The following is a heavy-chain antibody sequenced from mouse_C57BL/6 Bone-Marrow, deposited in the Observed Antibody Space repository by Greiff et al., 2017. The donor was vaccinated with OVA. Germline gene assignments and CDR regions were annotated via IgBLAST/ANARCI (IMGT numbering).Heavy chain of an antibody. D-gene: IGHD2-4*01. J-gene: IGHJ1*03. Sequence: VQLQQSGPELVKPGASVKISCKASGYTFTDYYMNWVKQSHGKSLEWIGDINPNNGGTSYNQKFKGKATLTVDKSSSTAYMELRSLTSEDSAVYYCARKAGLRPHWYFDVWGTGTTVTVSS. CDR1: GYTFTDYY. CDR3: ARKAGLRPHWYFDV. CDR2: INPNNGGT. V-gene: IGHV1-26*01.